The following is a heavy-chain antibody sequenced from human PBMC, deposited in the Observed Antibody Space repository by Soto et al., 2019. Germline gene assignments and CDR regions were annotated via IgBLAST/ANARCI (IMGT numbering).Heavy chain of an antibody. V-gene: IGHV3-23*01. CDR3: AKSSRYCSGGGCFYYFDY. J-gene: IGHJ4*02. CDR2: IGGNGVTT. Sequence: TWVRQAPGTGLDWVSTIGGNGVTTFYADSVKGRFTISRDISRNTVFLQMSSLRAEDTALYYCAKSSRYCSGGGCFYYFDYWGQGTLVTVSS. D-gene: IGHD2-15*01.